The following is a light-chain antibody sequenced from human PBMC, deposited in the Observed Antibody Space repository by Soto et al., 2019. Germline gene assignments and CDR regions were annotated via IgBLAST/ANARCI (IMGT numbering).Light chain of an antibody. V-gene: IGKV1-39*01. CDR1: QGIKSY. Sequence: DIETTQSPSPLSTSVGDTVTITCRASQGIKSYLNWYQQKPGKAPKLLIYGASSLQSGVPSRFSGSGSGTDFTLTISSLQPEDYATYYCQQNYSTPPLTFGGGTKVDIK. CDR2: GAS. J-gene: IGKJ4*01. CDR3: QQNYSTPPLT.